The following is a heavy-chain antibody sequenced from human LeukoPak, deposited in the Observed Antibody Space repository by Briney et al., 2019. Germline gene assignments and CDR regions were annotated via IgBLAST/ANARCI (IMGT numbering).Heavy chain of an antibody. CDR1: GGSISSSSYY. CDR3: ARLANVGRYYFDY. V-gene: IGHV4-39*01. Sequence: SETLSLTCTVSGGSISSSSYYWGWIRQPPGKGLEWIGSIYYSGSTYYNPSLKSRVTISVDTSKNQFPLKLSSVTAADTAVYYCARLANVGRYYFDYWGQGTLVTVSS. J-gene: IGHJ4*02. CDR2: IYYSGST. D-gene: IGHD1-1*01.